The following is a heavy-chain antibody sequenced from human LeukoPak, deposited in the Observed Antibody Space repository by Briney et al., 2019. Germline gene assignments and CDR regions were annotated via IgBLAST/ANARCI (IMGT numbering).Heavy chain of an antibody. V-gene: IGHV3-7*01. CDR3: GRVRPGDADY. Sequence: GGSLRLSCAASGFTFNNYAMTWVRQAPGKGLEWVASISSDGSGKYYMDSVKGRFTISRDNAKNSLFLQMNSLRAEDTAVHYCGRVRPGDADYWGQGTLVTVSS. CDR2: ISSDGSGK. D-gene: IGHD1-26*01. J-gene: IGHJ4*02. CDR1: GFTFNNYA.